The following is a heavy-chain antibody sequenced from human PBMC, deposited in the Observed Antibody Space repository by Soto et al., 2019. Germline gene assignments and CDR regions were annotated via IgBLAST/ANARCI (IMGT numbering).Heavy chain of an antibody. CDR3: ARVYGRGDYFDF. D-gene: IGHD1-26*01. CDR2: MYYTGKT. CDR1: GTTISSGDHY. V-gene: IGHV4-30-4*01. J-gene: IGHJ4*02. Sequence: QVQLQESGPGLVKPSQTLSLTCTVSGTTISSGDHYWSWIRQAPGKGLEWIGYMYYTGKTYYNTSLQSRVTLSVDTSKNQFSLKMTSVPAADTAIYFCARVYGRGDYFDFWGRGTLVSVSS.